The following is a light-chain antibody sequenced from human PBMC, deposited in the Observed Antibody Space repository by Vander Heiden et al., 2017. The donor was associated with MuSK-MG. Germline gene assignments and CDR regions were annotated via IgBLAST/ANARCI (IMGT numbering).Light chain of an antibody. CDR1: QSISSY. J-gene: IGKJ3*01. Sequence: DIQMTQSPSSLSASVGDRVTITCRASQSISSYLNWYQQKPGKAPKLLIYAASSLQSGVPSRFSGSGSGTDFTLTISSLQPEDFATYYCQQIYSTPPFTFGHGTKVDIK. V-gene: IGKV1-39*01. CDR3: QQIYSTPPFT. CDR2: AAS.